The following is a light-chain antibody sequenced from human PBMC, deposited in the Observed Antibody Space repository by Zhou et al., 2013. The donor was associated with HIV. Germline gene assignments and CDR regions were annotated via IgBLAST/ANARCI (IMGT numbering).Light chain of an antibody. CDR1: QSISSF. CDR2: GAS. V-gene: IGKV3-15*01. CDR3: QQYDVWPLT. J-gene: IGKJ4*01. Sequence: EIVMTQSPATLSVSLGEGATLSCRASQSISSFLAWYQQKPGQAPRLLIYGASTRATGIPARVSGSGSGTEFTLTISSLQSEDFAIYYCQQYDVWPLTFGGGTKVEIK.